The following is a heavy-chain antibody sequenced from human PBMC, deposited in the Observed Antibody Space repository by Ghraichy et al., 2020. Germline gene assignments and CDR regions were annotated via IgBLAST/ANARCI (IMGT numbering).Heavy chain of an antibody. CDR3: AKGDYGDYVGGDVLRS. CDR2: ISGSGGST. V-gene: IGHV3-23*01. Sequence: GGSLRLSCAASGFTFSSYAMSWVRQAPGKGLEWVSAISGSGGSTYYADSVKGRFTISRDNSKNTLYLQMNSLRAEDTAVYYCAKGDYGDYVGGDVLRSWGQGTLVTVSS. CDR1: GFTFSSYA. J-gene: IGHJ4*02. D-gene: IGHD4-17*01.